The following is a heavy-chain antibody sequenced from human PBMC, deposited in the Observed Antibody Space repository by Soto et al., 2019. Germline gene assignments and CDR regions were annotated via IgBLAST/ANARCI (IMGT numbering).Heavy chain of an antibody. Sequence: QVQLQESGPGLVKPSQTLSLTCTVSGGSISSGDYYWRWIRQPPGKGLEWIGYIYYSGSTYYNPSIKSRVTISVDTSKNQFSLKLSSVTAADTAVYYCARVPWNDPESRTHYYYYGMDVWGQGTTVTVSS. CDR1: GGSISSGDYY. CDR3: ARVPWNDPESRTHYYYYGMDV. V-gene: IGHV4-30-4*01. D-gene: IGHD1-1*01. CDR2: IYYSGST. J-gene: IGHJ6*02.